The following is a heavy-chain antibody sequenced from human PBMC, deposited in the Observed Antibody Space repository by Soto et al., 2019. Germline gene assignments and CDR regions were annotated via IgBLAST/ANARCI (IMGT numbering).Heavy chain of an antibody. CDR3: AREENCSDGICYSEYFQR. Sequence: ASVRVSCKASGYIFTAYSMHWVRQAPGQGLEWMGVVNPSGGSTNYAQKFQGRITMTRDTSTSTVYMDLSSLTSEDTAVYYCAREENCSDGICYSEYFQRWGQGTLVTVSS. J-gene: IGHJ1*01. V-gene: IGHV1-46*01. D-gene: IGHD2-15*01. CDR2: VNPSGGST. CDR1: GYIFTAYS.